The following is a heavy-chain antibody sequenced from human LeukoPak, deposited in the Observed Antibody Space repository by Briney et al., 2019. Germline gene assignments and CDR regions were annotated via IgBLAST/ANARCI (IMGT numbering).Heavy chain of an antibody. D-gene: IGHD4-17*01. CDR1: GYTFTGYY. J-gene: IGHJ4*02. V-gene: IGHV1-2*02. Sequence: ASVKVSCKASGYTFTGYYMHWVRQAPGQGLEWMGWINPNSGGTNYAQKFQGRVTMTRDTSISTAYMELSRLRSDDTAVYYRASLNYGDSLFDYWGQGTLVTVSS. CDR3: ASLNYGDSLFDY. CDR2: INPNSGGT.